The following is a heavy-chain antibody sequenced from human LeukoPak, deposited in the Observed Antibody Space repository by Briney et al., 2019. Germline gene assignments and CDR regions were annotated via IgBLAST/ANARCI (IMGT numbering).Heavy chain of an antibody. CDR3: ARVPLVVTAIFWYFDL. CDR2: IYYSGST. Sequence: SETLSLTCTVSGGSISSYYWSWIRQPPGKGLEWIGYIYYSGSTNYNPSLKSRVTISVDTSKNQFSLKLSPVTAADTAVYYCARVPLVVTAIFWYFDLWGRGTLLTVSS. V-gene: IGHV4-59*01. J-gene: IGHJ2*01. CDR1: GGSISSYY. D-gene: IGHD2-21*02.